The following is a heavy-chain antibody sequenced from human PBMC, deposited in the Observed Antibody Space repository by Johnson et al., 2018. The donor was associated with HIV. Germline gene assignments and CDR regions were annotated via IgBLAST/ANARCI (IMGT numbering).Heavy chain of an antibody. CDR2: ISYDGGIK. J-gene: IGHJ3*02. Sequence: QVQLVESVGGVVQPGRSLRLSCVASGFSFSSYAMHWVRQAPGKGLEWVALISYDGGIKYYADSVKGRFTISRDNSKNTLYLQMNSLRAEDTAVYYCARGFLTGTPSDAFDIWGQGTMVTVSS. CDR1: GFSFSSYA. D-gene: IGHD1-1*01. V-gene: IGHV3-30-3*01. CDR3: ARGFLTGTPSDAFDI.